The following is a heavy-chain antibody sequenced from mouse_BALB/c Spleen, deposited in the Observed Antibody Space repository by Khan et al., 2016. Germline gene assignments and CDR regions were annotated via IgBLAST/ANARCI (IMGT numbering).Heavy chain of an antibody. CDR2: IVLENGDT. CDR3: NGYGDGDY. J-gene: IGHJ4*01. V-gene: IGHV14-4*02. CDR1: GSNFKDYY. D-gene: IGHD2-13*01. Sequence: VQLKQSGAELVRSGASVKLSCTASGSNFKDYYIPWVKQSPEKGLEWIGWIVLENGDTEYAPKFQGKATMTADTSSNTAYLQLSSLTSEDTAVYYCNGYGDGDYWGQGTSVTVSS.